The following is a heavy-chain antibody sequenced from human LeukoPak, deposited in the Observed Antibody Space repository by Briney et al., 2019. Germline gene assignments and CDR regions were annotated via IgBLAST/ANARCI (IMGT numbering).Heavy chain of an antibody. V-gene: IGHV3-23*01. CDR1: GFTFSSNA. CDR3: AKGSRQFSSDKAGPIDY. J-gene: IGHJ4*02. D-gene: IGHD6-19*01. CDR2: ISDSGDFT. Sequence: GGSLRVSCAGSGFTFSSNAMSWVRQAPGKGLEWVSSISDSGDFTYYADSVKGRFTISRDNSKNTLFVQMSSLRAEDTAVYYCAKGSRQFSSDKAGPIDYWGQGTLVTVSS.